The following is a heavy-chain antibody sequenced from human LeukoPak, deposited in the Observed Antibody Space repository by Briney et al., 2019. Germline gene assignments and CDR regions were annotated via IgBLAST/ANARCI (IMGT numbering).Heavy chain of an antibody. J-gene: IGHJ4*02. CDR3: ARGQLLWFGERAGYFDY. CDR2: ISAYNGNT. D-gene: IGHD3-10*01. Sequence: ASVKVPCKASGYTFTSYGISWVRQAPGQGLEWMGWISAYNGNTNYAQKLQGRVTMTTDTSTSTAYMELRSLRSDDTAVYYCARGQLLWFGERAGYFDYWGRGTLVTVSS. CDR1: GYTFTSYG. V-gene: IGHV1-18*01.